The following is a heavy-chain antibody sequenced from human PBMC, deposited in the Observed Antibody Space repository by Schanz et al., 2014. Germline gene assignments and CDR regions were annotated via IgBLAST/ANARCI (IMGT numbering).Heavy chain of an antibody. V-gene: IGHV1-46*01. D-gene: IGHD4-17*01. CDR3: ARNYGGHSEESDRYGMDV. Sequence: QVQLVQSGAEVKKPGSSVTVSCKASGDTLSSYGISWVRQAPGQGLEWMGIINPSGGSTTYAQKFQGRVTMTSDTSTSTVYMELSSLRSEDTAVYYCARNYGGHSEESDRYGMDVWGQGTTVTVSS. J-gene: IGHJ6*02. CDR1: GDTLSSYG. CDR2: INPSGGST.